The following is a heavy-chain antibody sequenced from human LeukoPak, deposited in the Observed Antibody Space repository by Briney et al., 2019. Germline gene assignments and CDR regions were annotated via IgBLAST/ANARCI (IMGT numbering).Heavy chain of an antibody. CDR2: MNPNSGNT. J-gene: IGHJ4*02. D-gene: IGHD4-17*01. CDR3: ARGFTGTHGDYLLDY. CDR1: GYTFTSYD. V-gene: IGHV1-8*03. Sequence: GASVKVSCKASGYTFTSYDINWVRQATGQGLEWMGWMNPNSGNTGYAQKLQGRVTITRNTSISTAYMELSSLRSEDTAVYYCARGFTGTHGDYLLDYWGQGTLVTVSS.